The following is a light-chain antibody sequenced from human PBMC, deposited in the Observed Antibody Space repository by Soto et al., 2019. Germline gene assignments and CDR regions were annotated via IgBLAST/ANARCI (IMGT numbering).Light chain of an antibody. CDR1: SGHSAYT. J-gene: IGLJ2*01. V-gene: IGLV4-60*03. Sequence: LTQSSSASASLGSSVKLTCTLSSGHSAYTIAWHQQQPGKAPRYLMKLEGSGNYNKGSGVPGRFSGSNSGADRYLTISNLQSEDEADYYCETWDSNSVVFGGGTKVTVL. CDR2: LEGSGNY. CDR3: ETWDSNSVV.